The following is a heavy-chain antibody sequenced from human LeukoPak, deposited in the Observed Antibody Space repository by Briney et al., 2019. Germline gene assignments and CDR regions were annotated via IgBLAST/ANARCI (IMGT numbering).Heavy chain of an antibody. CDR2: ISAHNVNT. Sequence: ASVKVSCKASGYNLISYGIIWVRQPPGQGLEWMGWISAHNVNTNYAQKFQGRVTMTTDTSTSTAYMELRSLKSDDTAVYFCARPYDTSGYYNYYFDYWGQGTLVTVSS. CDR1: GYNLISYG. J-gene: IGHJ4*02. D-gene: IGHD3-22*01. CDR3: ARPYDTSGYYNYYFDY. V-gene: IGHV1-18*01.